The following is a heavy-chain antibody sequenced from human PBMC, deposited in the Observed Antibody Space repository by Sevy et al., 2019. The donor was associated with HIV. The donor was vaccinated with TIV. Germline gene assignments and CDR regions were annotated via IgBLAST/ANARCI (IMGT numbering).Heavy chain of an antibody. V-gene: IGHV3-30*02. CDR1: GFTFSSYG. J-gene: IGHJ5*02. CDR3: AKDPWGIVAPGGP. CDR2: IRYDGSNK. D-gene: IGHD2-15*01. Sequence: GGSLRLSCAASGFTFSSYGMHWVRQAPGKGLEWVAFIRYDGSNKYYADSVKGRFTISRDNSKNTLYLQMNSLRAEDTAVCYCAKDPWGIVAPGGPWGQGTLVTVSS.